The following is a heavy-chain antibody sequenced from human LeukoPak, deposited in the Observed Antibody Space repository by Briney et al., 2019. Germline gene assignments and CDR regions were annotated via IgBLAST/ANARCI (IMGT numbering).Heavy chain of an antibody. J-gene: IGHJ4*02. CDR3: ARIGYSSSSLDY. Sequence: GGSLRLSCAASGFTFSSYWMTWVRQAPGKGLEWVANIKQDGTVKYYVDSVKGRFTISRDNPKNSLSLQMNSLRAEDTAVHYCARIGYSSSSLDYWGQGTLVTVSS. V-gene: IGHV3-7*01. CDR2: IKQDGTVK. CDR1: GFTFSSYW. D-gene: IGHD6-6*01.